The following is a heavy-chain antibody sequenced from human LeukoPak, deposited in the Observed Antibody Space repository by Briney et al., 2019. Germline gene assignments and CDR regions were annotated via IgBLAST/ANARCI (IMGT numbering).Heavy chain of an antibody. Sequence: SQTLSLTCTVSGGSISSGDYYWSWIRQPPGKGLEWIGYIYYSGSTYYNPSLKSRVTISVDTSKNQFSLKLSSVTAADTAVYYCARVRYYDSSGYSNYWYFDLWGRGTLVTVSS. CDR2: IYYSGST. D-gene: IGHD3-22*01. CDR3: ARVRYYDSSGYSNYWYFDL. J-gene: IGHJ2*01. CDR1: GGSISSGDYY. V-gene: IGHV4-30-4*01.